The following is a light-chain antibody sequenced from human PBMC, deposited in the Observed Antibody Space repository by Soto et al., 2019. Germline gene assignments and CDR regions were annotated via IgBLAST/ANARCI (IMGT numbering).Light chain of an antibody. CDR1: QTISSN. CDR2: GAS. V-gene: IGKV3-15*01. CDR3: QQYNNWPPFT. Sequence: DIVMTQSPATLSVSPGERATLSCRASQTISSNLAWYQQKPGQTPRLLIYGASTRAASIPARFSGSGSGTDFTLPITSLQSEDFAVYYCQQYNNWPPFTFGPRTKVDIK. J-gene: IGKJ3*01.